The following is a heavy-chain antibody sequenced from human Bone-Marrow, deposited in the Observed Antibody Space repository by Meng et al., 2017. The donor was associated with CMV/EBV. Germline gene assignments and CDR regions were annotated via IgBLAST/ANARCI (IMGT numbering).Heavy chain of an antibody. CDR2: ISGGSSTI. Sequence: SLRLSCAASGCTFRDYYMTWIRQAPGKGLEWVSYISGGSSTIFYADSVKGRFTTSRDNAKNSLYLQMNSLRAEDTGIYYCAREGQVYWGQGTLVTVSS. CDR3: AREGQVY. J-gene: IGHJ4*02. CDR1: GCTFRDYY. V-gene: IGHV3-11*01.